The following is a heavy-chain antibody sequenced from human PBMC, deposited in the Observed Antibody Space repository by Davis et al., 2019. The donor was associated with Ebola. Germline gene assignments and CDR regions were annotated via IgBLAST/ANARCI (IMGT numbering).Heavy chain of an antibody. CDR2: ISYDGSNK. J-gene: IGHJ5*02. V-gene: IGHV3-30*03. D-gene: IGHD3-22*01. Sequence: GGSLRLSCAASGFTFSSYGMHWVRQAPGKGLEWVAVISYDGSNKYYADSVKGRFTISRDNSKNTLYLQMNSLRAEDTAVYYCARGQYYDSSGYLVWGENWFDPWGQGTLVTVSS. CDR1: GFTFSSYG. CDR3: ARGQYYDSSGYLVWGENWFDP.